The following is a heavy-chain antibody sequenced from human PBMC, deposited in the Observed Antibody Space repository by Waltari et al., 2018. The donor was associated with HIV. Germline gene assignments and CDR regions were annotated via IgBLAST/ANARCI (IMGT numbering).Heavy chain of an antibody. J-gene: IGHJ6*02. CDR3: ARALRYSDWSQNSYGLDV. CDR1: GGSFSDYY. V-gene: IGHV4-34*01. CDR2: INHRGRS. D-gene: IGHD3-9*01. Sequence: QLQLQQWGARLVKASETLSLTCAVNGGSFSDYYWTWVRQPAGKGLEWIGQINHRGRSNDNPSLEGRLSMSVDTSKDQVSLTLNSVTAADTGVYYCARALRYSDWSQNSYGLDVWGQGTPVTVSS.